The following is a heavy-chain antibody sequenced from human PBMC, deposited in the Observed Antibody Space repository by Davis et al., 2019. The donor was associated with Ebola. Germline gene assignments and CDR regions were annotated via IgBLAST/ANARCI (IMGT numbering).Heavy chain of an antibody. CDR2: IGAYNGNT. V-gene: IGHV1-18*01. CDR3: AREYNYGGNQLYDY. J-gene: IGHJ4*02. Sequence: ASVKVSCKASGYTFISWVRQAPGQGLEWMGWIGAYNGNTNYAQKLQGRVTMTTDTSTSTAYMELSSLRSEDTAVYYCAREYNYGGNQLYDYWGQGTLVTVSS. D-gene: IGHD4-23*01. CDR1: GYTF.